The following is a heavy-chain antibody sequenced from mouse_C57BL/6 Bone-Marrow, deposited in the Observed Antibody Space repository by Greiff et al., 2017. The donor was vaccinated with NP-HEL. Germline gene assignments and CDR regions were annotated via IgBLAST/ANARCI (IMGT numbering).Heavy chain of an antibody. V-gene: IGHV1-69*01. CDR1: GYTFTSYW. Sequence: QVQLQQSGAELVMPGASVKLSCKASGYTFTSYWMHWVKQRPGQGLEWIGEIDPSDSYTNYNQKFKGKSTLTVDKSSSTAYMQLSSLTSEDSAVYYCARSGYYGSSSHDYYAMDYWGQGTSVTVSS. D-gene: IGHD1-1*01. CDR3: ARSGYYGSSSHDYYAMDY. CDR2: IDPSDSYT. J-gene: IGHJ4*01.